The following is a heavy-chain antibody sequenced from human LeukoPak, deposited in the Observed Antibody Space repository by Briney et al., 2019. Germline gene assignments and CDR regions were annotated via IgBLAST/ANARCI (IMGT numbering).Heavy chain of an antibody. CDR2: INPSGGST. J-gene: IGHJ3*02. Sequence: ASVKVSSKASGYTFTSYYMHWVRQAPGQGLEWMGIINPSGGSTSYAQKFQGRVTMTRDTSTSTVYMELSSLRSEDTAVYYCARAYGDGGRAFDIWGQGTMVTVSS. CDR3: ARAYGDGGRAFDI. V-gene: IGHV1-46*01. D-gene: IGHD4-17*01. CDR1: GYTFTSYY.